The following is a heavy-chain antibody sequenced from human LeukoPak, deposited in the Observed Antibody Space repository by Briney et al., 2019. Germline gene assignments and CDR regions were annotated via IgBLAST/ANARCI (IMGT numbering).Heavy chain of an antibody. V-gene: IGHV3-23*01. Sequence: GGSLRLSCAASGFTFSSYAMSWVRQAPGKGLEWVSAISGSGGSTYYADSVKGRFTISRDNSKNTLYLQMNSLRAEDTAVYYCAKDAMSIVVVPAASRYGMDVWGQGTTVTVSS. CDR3: AKDAMSIVVVPAASRYGMDV. J-gene: IGHJ6*02. CDR1: GFTFSSYA. CDR2: ISGSGGST. D-gene: IGHD2-2*01.